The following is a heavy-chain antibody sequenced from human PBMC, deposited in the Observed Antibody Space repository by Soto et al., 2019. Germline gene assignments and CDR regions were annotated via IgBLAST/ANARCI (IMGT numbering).Heavy chain of an antibody. V-gene: IGHV4-30-2*01. CDR2: IYHTGST. D-gene: IGHD6-13*01. CDR1: GGSISSGGYS. J-gene: IGHJ4*02. Sequence: QLLLQESGSGLVKPSQTLSLTCAVSGGSISSGGYSWSWIRQPPGKGLEWIGYIYHTGSTYYNPSLKSRVTISVDRSKNQFSLKLSSVTAADTAVYYCASSHAGAHITAAVHWGQGTLVTVSS. CDR3: ASSHAGAHITAAVH.